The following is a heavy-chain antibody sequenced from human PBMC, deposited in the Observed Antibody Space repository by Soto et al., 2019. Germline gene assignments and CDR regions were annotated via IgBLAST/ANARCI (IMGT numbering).Heavy chain of an antibody. CDR1: GFTFSSYW. J-gene: IGHJ4*02. Sequence: TGGSLRLSCGASGFTFSSYWMSWVRQAPGKGLEWVANIKQDGSEKYYVDSVKGRFTISRDNAKNSLYLQMNSLRAEDAAVYYCARMANWNYPQYYFDYWGQGTLVTISS. CDR2: IKQDGSEK. D-gene: IGHD1-7*01. V-gene: IGHV3-7*01. CDR3: ARMANWNYPQYYFDY.